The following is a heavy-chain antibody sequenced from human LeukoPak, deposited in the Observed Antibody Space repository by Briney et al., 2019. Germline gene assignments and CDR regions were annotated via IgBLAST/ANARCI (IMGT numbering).Heavy chain of an antibody. Sequence: GGSLRLSCAASGFTFSSYAMSWVRQAPGKGLEWVSAISGSGGSTYYADSVKGRFTISRDNSKNTLYLQMNSLRAEDTAVYYCARGYDCWSGNADYGMDVWGQGTTVTVSS. D-gene: IGHD3-3*01. CDR1: GFTFSSYA. J-gene: IGHJ6*02. CDR2: ISGSGGST. CDR3: ARGYDCWSGNADYGMDV. V-gene: IGHV3-23*01.